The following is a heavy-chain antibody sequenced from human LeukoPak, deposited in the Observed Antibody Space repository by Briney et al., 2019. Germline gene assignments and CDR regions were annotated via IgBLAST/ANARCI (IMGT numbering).Heavy chain of an antibody. V-gene: IGHV1-46*01. J-gene: IGHJ4*02. D-gene: IGHD3-22*01. Sequence: ASVKVSCKTSGYSFTSYNLHWVRQAPGQRLEWMGIINPSGGNTNYAQKFQGRVTMTMDPSISTAYMELSSLRSEDTAVYYCARRSDDYDSSAYYHWGQGTLVTVSS. CDR2: INPSGGNT. CDR3: ARRSDDYDSSAYYH. CDR1: GYSFTSYN.